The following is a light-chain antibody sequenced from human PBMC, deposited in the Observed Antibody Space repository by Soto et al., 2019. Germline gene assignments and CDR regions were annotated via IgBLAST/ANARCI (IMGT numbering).Light chain of an antibody. J-gene: IGKJ4*01. Sequence: AIRMTQSPSSFSASTGDRVTITCRASQGISSYLAWYQQKPGKAPKLLIYAASTLQSGVPSRFSGSGSGTDFTLTIISLQPEDFATYYCQQSYSTLSWTFGGGTKVDIK. V-gene: IGKV1-8*01. CDR3: QQSYSTLSWT. CDR1: QGISSY. CDR2: AAS.